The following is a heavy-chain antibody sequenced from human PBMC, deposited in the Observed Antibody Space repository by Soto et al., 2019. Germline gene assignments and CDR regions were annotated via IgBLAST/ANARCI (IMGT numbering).Heavy chain of an antibody. CDR2: ITKTGRST. J-gene: IGHJ3*02. CDR3: TKDADVYDFAFDS. V-gene: IGHV3-23*01. Sequence: GGSLRLSCATSAFTFSDYGINWVRQAPGKGLEWVSGITKTGRSTFLADSVRGRFTISRDNLNNIVYLQMNSLRADDTALYYCTKDADVYDFAFDSWGQGTMVTVSS. CDR1: AFTFSDYG. D-gene: IGHD3-3*01.